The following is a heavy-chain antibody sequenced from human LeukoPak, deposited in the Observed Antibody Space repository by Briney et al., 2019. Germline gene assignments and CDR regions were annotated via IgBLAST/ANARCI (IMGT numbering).Heavy chain of an antibody. CDR2: ISAYNGNT. D-gene: IGHD3-22*01. V-gene: IGHV1-18*01. CDR1: GYTFTSYG. Sequence: GASVKVSCKASGYTFTSYGISWVRQAPGQGLEWMGWISAYNGNTNYAQKLQGRVTMTTDTSTSTAYMELRSLRSDDTAVYYCARTYYYDSSGSRYLAGNNWFDPWGQGTLVTVSS. J-gene: IGHJ5*02. CDR3: ARTYYYDSSGSRYLAGNNWFDP.